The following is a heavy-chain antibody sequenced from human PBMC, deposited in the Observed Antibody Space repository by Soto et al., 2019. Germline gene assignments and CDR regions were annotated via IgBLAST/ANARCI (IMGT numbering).Heavy chain of an antibody. CDR3: AREAAVEGMDV. Sequence: QVQLQESGPGLVKPSQTLSVTCTVSGDSISSDGDYRSRIRQHPGKGLEWIGYIYHSGNTYYNPSLKSRVTISADTSKNQVSLKVSSVTAADTAVSYCAREAAVEGMDVWGQGTTVTLT. J-gene: IGHJ6*02. CDR2: IYHSGNT. V-gene: IGHV4-31*03. CDR1: GDSISSDGDY. D-gene: IGHD2-15*01.